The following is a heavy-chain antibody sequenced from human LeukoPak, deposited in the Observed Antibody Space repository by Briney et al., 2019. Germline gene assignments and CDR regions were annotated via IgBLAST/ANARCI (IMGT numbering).Heavy chain of an antibody. V-gene: IGHV3-74*01. CDR1: GFTFSTYW. CDR2: INSDGSST. CDR3: ARAQYYDSTTAGGMDV. D-gene: IGHD3-22*01. Sequence: GGSLRLSCAASGFTFSTYWMHWVRKAPGKGLVWVSRINSDGSSTNYADSVKGRFTISRDNAKNTLYLQMNSLRTEDTAVYYCARAQYYDSTTAGGMDVWGQGTTVTVSS. J-gene: IGHJ6*02.